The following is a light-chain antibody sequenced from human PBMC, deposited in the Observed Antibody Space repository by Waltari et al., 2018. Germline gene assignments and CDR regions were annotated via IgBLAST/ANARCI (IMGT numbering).Light chain of an antibody. CDR1: SSDVGGYNY. Sequence: QSALTQPPSASGSPGQSVTISCTGTSSDVGGYNYVSWYQQHPGKAPKVIIYEVSKRPSGVPDRFSCFKSGNTASLIVSGLQAEDEADYYCTSYADNSNVIFGGGTKLTVL. CDR2: EVS. CDR3: TSYADNSNVI. J-gene: IGLJ2*01. V-gene: IGLV2-8*01.